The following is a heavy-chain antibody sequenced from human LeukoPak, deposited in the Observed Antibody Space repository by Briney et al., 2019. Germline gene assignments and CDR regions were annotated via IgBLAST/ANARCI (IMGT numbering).Heavy chain of an antibody. Sequence: PSETLSLTCTVSGGSISSSNYFWGWIRQPPGKGLEWIGTFYYSGSTYYNPSLKSRVTISVDTSKNQFSLKLSSVTAADTAVYYCARMRIAVAGKSFRDYYYYMDVWGKGTTVTVSS. D-gene: IGHD6-19*01. CDR3: ARMRIAVAGKSFRDYYYYMDV. V-gene: IGHV4-39*07. CDR2: FYYSGST. J-gene: IGHJ6*03. CDR1: GGSISSSNYF.